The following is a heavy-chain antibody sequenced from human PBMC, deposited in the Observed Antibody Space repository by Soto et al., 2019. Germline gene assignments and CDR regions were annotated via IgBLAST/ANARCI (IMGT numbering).Heavy chain of an antibody. V-gene: IGHV5-51*01. D-gene: IGHD4-4*01. Sequence: PGESLKISCRGSGYSFTNYWIAWVRQMPGKGLECMGVIYPADSDTRYSPSFQGQVTISADKSISTAYLQWSSLKASDTAMYYCATPYSDFDYWGQGTPVTVSS. CDR3: ATPYSDFDY. J-gene: IGHJ4*02. CDR2: IYPADSDT. CDR1: GYSFTNYW.